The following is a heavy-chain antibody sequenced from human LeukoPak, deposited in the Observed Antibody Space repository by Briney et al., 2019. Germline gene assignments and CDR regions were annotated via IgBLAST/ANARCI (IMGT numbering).Heavy chain of an antibody. D-gene: IGHD6-19*01. CDR2: IYYSGST. CDR3: ARGIAVAGNWFDP. CDR1: SGSFSTEY. V-gene: IGHV4-39*07. Sequence: SETLSLTCTVSSGSFSTEYWSWIRQPPGKGLEWIGSIYYSGSTYYNPSLKSRVTISVDTSKNQFSLKLSSVTAADTAVYYCARGIAVAGNWFDPWGQGTLVTVSS. J-gene: IGHJ5*02.